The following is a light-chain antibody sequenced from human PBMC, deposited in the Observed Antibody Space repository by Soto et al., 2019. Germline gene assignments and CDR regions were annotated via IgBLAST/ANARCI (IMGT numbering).Light chain of an antibody. J-gene: IGKJ1*01. Sequence: EIVMTQPPSTLSVSPGERATLSCRASQSVSSNLAWYQQKPGQAPRLLIYGASTRATGIPARFSGSGSGTEFTLTIGSLQSEDFAVYYCQQYNKWPRTFGQGTKVDIK. CDR1: QSVSSN. CDR2: GAS. V-gene: IGKV3-15*01. CDR3: QQYNKWPRT.